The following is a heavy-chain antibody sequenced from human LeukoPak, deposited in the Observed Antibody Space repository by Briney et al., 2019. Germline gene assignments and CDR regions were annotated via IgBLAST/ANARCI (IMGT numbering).Heavy chain of an antibody. D-gene: IGHD3/OR15-3a*01. V-gene: IGHV4-59*08. CDR2: IYYTGST. Sequence: SETLSLTCTVSGGSINGYYWSWIRQSPGKGLESLGYIYYTGSTNYNPSLKSRVTISIDTSKNQISLRLTSVTVTDTAMYYCARQTGSGLFTLPGGQGTLVTVSS. CDR1: GGSINGYY. J-gene: IGHJ4*02. CDR3: ARQTGSGLFTLP.